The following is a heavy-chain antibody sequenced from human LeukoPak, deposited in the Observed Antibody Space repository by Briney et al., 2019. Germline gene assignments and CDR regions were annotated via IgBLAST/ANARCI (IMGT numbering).Heavy chain of an antibody. J-gene: IGHJ3*02. V-gene: IGHV3-15*01. CDR1: GFTFSAVW. CDR2: IKTKTDGGTT. CDR3: TAGDVPRLGAFDI. Sequence: GGSLRLSCAASGFTFSAVWMSWVRQAPGKGLEWVGRIKTKTDGGTTDYAAPVKGRFTISRDDSKNTLYLQMNSLKTEDTAVYYCTAGDVPRLGAFDIWGQGTMVTVSS.